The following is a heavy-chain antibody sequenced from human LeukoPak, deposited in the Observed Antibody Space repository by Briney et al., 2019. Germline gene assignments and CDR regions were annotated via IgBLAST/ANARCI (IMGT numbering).Heavy chain of an antibody. J-gene: IGHJ4*02. Sequence: SETLSLTCTVSGGSISHSSYYWGWIRQPPGKGLEWMGSIYYSGSTYYNPSLKSRVTMPLDTSKNQFSLNLSPVTAADTAVYYCARDHSYGFDYWGQGTLVTVSS. CDR3: ARDHSYGFDY. D-gene: IGHD5-18*01. CDR1: GGSISHSSYY. CDR2: IYYSGST. V-gene: IGHV4-39*07.